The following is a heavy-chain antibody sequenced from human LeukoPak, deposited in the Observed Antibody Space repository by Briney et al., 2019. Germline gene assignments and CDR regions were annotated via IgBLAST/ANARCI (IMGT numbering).Heavy chain of an antibody. CDR2: IYTTGRA. CDR1: SGSINSYY. V-gene: IGHV4-4*07. Sequence: SETLSLTCSVSSGSINSYYWGWVRQPAGRGLEWIGRIYTTGRADYDPSLQSRVAMSIDTSQKQFSLTLKSVTAADTATYFCARHGYTASHFFLDYWSQGAPVTVSS. D-gene: IGHD5-18*01. J-gene: IGHJ4*02. CDR3: ARHGYTASHFFLDY.